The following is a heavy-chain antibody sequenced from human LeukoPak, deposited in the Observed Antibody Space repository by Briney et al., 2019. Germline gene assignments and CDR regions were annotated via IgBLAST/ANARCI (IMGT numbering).Heavy chain of an antibody. CDR3: ARNRQWRTFDY. J-gene: IGHJ4*02. V-gene: IGHV4-59*01. D-gene: IGHD6-19*01. CDR2: IYYSGST. Sequence: PSETLSLTCTVSGGSISSYYWSWIRQPPGKGLEWIGCIYYSGSTNYNPSLKSRVTISVDTSKNQFSLKLSSVTAADTAVYYCARNRQWRTFDYWGQGTLVTVSS. CDR1: GGSISSYY.